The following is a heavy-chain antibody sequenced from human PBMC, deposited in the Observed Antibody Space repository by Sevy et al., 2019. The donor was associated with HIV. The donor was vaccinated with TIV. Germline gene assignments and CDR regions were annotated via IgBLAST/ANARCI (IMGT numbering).Heavy chain of an antibody. Sequence: GGSLRLSCAVSGFTFDDYAMHWVRQAPGKGLEWVSLISWDGGSTYYADSVKGRFPISRDNSKNSLYLQMNSLRAEDTALYYCAKPYRIAVAGDYYYSGMDVWGKGTTVTVSS. CDR3: AKPYRIAVAGDYYYSGMDV. V-gene: IGHV3-43D*03. CDR2: ISWDGGST. J-gene: IGHJ6*04. D-gene: IGHD6-13*01. CDR1: GFTFDDYA.